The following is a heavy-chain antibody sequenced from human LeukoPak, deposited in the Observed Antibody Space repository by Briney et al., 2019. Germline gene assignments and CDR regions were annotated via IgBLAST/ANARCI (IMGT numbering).Heavy chain of an antibody. Sequence: ASVKVSCKASGGTFSSYAIRWGRQAPGLWLEWMGGIIPIFGTANYAQKFQGRVTITADESTSTAYMELSSLRSEDTAVYYCAPMEAAGKSHWGQGTLVTVSS. CDR1: GGTFSSYA. J-gene: IGHJ4*02. D-gene: IGHD6-13*01. CDR2: IIPIFGTA. CDR3: APMEAAGKSH. V-gene: IGHV1-69*13.